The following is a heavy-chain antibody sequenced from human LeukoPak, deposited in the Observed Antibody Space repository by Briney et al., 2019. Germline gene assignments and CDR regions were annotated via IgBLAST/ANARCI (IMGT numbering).Heavy chain of an antibody. CDR3: ARSYYYGSGSSLDY. CDR1: GFTFSSYE. V-gene: IGHV3-48*03. CDR2: ISSSGSTI. J-gene: IGHJ4*02. Sequence: GGSLRLSCAASGFTFSSYEMNWVRQAPGKGLEWVSYISSSGSTIYYADSVKGRFTISRDNAKNSLYLQMNSLRAEDTAVYYCARSYYYGSGSSLDYWGQGTLVTVSS. D-gene: IGHD3-10*01.